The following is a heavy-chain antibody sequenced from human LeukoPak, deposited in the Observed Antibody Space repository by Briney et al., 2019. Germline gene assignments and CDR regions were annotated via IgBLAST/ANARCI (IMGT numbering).Heavy chain of an antibody. CDR3: AREGLVPGAFDI. D-gene: IGHD2-2*01. CDR1: GFTVNTSF. V-gene: IGHV3-66*01. J-gene: IGHJ3*02. CDR2: LYTGGST. Sequence: PGGSLRLSCAASGFTVNTSFMNWVRQAPGKGLEWVSGLYTGGSTYYADSVKGRFTISRDNSKNTLYLQMNSLRAEDTAVYYCAREGLVPGAFDIWGQGTMVTVSS.